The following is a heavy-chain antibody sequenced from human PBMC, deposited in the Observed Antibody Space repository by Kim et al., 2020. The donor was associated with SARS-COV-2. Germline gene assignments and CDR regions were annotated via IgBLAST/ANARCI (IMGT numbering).Heavy chain of an antibody. V-gene: IGHV4-34*01. CDR1: GGSFSGYY. D-gene: IGHD3-22*01. CDR2: INHSGST. Sequence: SETLSLTCAVYGGSFSGYYWSWIRQPPGKGLEWIGEINHSGSTNYNPSLKSRVTISVDTSKNQFSLKLSSVTAADTAVYYCARTGYYDSSGYYYKAFDIWGQGTMVTVSS. J-gene: IGHJ3*02. CDR3: ARTGYYDSSGYYYKAFDI.